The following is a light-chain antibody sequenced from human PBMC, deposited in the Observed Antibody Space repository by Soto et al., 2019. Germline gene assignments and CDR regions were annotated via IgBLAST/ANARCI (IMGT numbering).Light chain of an antibody. CDR3: QQYNSYSWT. J-gene: IGKJ1*01. CDR1: QSISSW. V-gene: IGKV1-5*01. Sequence: DIQMTQSPSTLSASVGDRVTITCRASQSISSWLAWYQQKPGKAPKLLIYDASSLEGGVPSRFSGSGSGTECTRTIGSLQPDDFATYCCQQYNSYSWTFGQGTKV. CDR2: DAS.